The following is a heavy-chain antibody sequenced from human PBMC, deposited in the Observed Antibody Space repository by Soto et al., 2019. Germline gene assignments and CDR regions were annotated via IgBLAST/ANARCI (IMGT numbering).Heavy chain of an antibody. CDR3: VRDNHNYNTIFPY. Sequence: QVQLVQSGAEVKKPGASVKVSCKASGYTFTSYDVHWVRQAPGQGLEWMGMIGGTTAYAQKFQGRVTITRDTPTTTVYMVLSRLRSADTAVYSSVRDNHNYNTIFPYWRQGTLVTVSS. CDR2: IGGTT. V-gene: IGHV1-46*03. D-gene: IGHD3-3*02. CDR1: GYTFTSYD. J-gene: IGHJ4*02.